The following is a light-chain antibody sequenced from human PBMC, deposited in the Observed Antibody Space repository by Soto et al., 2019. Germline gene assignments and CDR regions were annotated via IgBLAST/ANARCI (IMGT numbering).Light chain of an antibody. CDR1: GSSIGTNT. Sequence: QAVVTQPPSASGTPGQRVTISCSGSGSSIGTNTVNWYRQLPGTAPRLLIYRDNQRPSGVPARFSGSKSCTSASLAISGLQSEDEADYYCAAWDGSLNNVLFGGGTKLTVL. V-gene: IGLV1-44*01. CDR3: AAWDGSLNNVL. J-gene: IGLJ2*01. CDR2: RDN.